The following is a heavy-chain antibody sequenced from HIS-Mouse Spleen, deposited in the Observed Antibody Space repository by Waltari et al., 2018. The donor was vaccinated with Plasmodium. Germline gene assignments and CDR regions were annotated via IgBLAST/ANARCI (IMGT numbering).Heavy chain of an antibody. V-gene: IGHV4-38-2*02. J-gene: IGHJ4*02. CDR1: GYSISSGYY. D-gene: IGHD7-27*01. CDR3: ASALTKILGGDLYYFDY. Sequence: QVQLQVSGPGLVKPSETLSLTCTVSGYSISSGYYWGWIRQPPGKGLEWIGSSYHSGSNYYNPSLKSRVTISVDTSKNQFSLKLSSVPAADTAVYYCASALTKILGGDLYYFDYWGQGTLVTVSS. CDR2: SYHSGSN.